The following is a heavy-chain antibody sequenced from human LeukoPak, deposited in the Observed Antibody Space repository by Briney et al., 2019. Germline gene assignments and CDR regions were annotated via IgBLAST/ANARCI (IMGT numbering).Heavy chain of an antibody. D-gene: IGHD6-19*01. CDR1: GGSISSSSYY. J-gene: IGHJ6*03. CDR2: IYYSGST. V-gene: IGHV4-39*07. Sequence: SETLSLTCTVSGGSISSSSYYWGWIRQPPGKGLEWIGSIYYSGSTYYNPSLKSRVTISVDTSKNQFSLKLSSVTAADTAVYYCARGSSGWPNYYYYYMDVWGKGTTVTISS. CDR3: ARGSSGWPNYYYYYMDV.